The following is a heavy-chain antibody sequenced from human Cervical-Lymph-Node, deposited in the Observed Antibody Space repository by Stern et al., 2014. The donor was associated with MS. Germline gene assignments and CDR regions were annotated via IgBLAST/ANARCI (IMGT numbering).Heavy chain of an antibody. CDR2: IIPIFGSQ. CDR1: GDTFSDYA. D-gene: IGHD2-21*02. CDR3: VRGAYCGGDCYWGWFDS. Sequence: QVQLVQSGAEVTKPGSSVKVSCKASGDTFSDYAISWVRQAPGQGLEWMGGIIPIFGSQDYAHKLQGIVTITADESTTTAYMRLINLSSEDTAVYYCVRGAYCGGDCYWGWFDSWGQGTLVTVSS. V-gene: IGHV1-69*01. J-gene: IGHJ5*01.